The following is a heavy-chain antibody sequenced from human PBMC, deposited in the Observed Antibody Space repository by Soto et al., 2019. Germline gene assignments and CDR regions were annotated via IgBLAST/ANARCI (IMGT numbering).Heavy chain of an antibody. J-gene: IGHJ4*02. CDR1: GDKFGGYS. CDR3: ARDSGIGGSFDY. D-gene: IGHD1-26*01. Sequence: GGSLKLCCGASGDKFGGYSMDWVRQAPGKGLEWVAVIWYDGSNKYYADSVRGRFTISRDTSQNTLYLQMSSLRAEDTAVYYCARDSGIGGSFDYWGQGTLVTVSS. CDR2: IWYDGSNK. V-gene: IGHV3-33*01.